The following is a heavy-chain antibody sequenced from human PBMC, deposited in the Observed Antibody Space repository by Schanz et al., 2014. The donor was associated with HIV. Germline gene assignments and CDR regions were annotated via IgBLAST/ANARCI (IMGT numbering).Heavy chain of an antibody. V-gene: IGHV3-33*06. CDR2: IWYDGSNK. CDR1: GFSFSSYG. J-gene: IGHJ4*02. D-gene: IGHD3-10*01. Sequence: QVQLVESGGGVVQPGRSLRLSCAASGFSFSSYGMHWVRQVPARGLEWVAMIWYDGSNKFYADSVKGRFTISRDNSKNTLDLQMNNLKPEDTAVYYCAKAGLFFGQLWLGFFDYWGQGAQVTVSS. CDR3: AKAGLFFGQLWLGFFDY.